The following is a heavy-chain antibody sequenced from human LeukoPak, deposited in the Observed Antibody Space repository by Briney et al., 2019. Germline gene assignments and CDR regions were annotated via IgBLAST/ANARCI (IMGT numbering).Heavy chain of an antibody. V-gene: IGHV3-7*01. CDR1: GFTFSNTW. J-gene: IGHJ4*02. Sequence: GGSLRLSCAASGFTFSNTWMAWVRQAPGKGLEWVANIKQEGSTRHYVDSVKGRFTISRDNAKKSLYLQMNSLRAEDTAVYYCARDQTGSLDYWGQGTLVTVSS. D-gene: IGHD1-26*01. CDR2: IKQEGSTR. CDR3: ARDQTGSLDY.